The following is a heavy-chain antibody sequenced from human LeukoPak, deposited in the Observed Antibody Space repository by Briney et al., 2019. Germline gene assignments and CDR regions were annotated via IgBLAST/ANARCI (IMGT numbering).Heavy chain of an antibody. V-gene: IGHV3-7*01. CDR3: ASNNFWSGYHPSFYYFMDV. J-gene: IGHJ6*03. CDR2: IKQDGSEK. CDR1: GFTFSRYW. Sequence: GGSLRLSCAASGFTFSRYWMSWVRQAPGKGLEWVANIKQDGSEKYYVDSVKGRFTISRDNAKNSLYLQINSLRAEDTAVYYCASNNFWSGYHPSFYYFMDVWGKGTTVTVSS. D-gene: IGHD3-3*01.